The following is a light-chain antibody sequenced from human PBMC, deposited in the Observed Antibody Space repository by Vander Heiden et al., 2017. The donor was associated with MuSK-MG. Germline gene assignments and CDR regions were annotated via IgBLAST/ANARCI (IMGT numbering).Light chain of an antibody. V-gene: IGKV1-5*03. Sequence: DIQLTQSPSTLSVPVGDRVSITCRASQSVTTWLAWYQQKPGKAPNLLIYRASTLESGVPSRFSGSGSGTDYILTISSLQPDDFATYYCQQYKTYPTFGQGTRLEIK. CDR2: RAS. CDR3: QQYKTYPT. CDR1: QSVTTW. J-gene: IGKJ5*01.